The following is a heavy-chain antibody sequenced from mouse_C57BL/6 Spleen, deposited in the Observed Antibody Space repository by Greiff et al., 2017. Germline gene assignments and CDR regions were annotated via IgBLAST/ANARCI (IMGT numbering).Heavy chain of an antibody. CDR2: INPNYVTT. CDR3: ARGDDGYLYWYFDV. D-gene: IGHD2-3*01. V-gene: IGHV1-39*01. J-gene: IGHJ1*03. Sequence: VQLKQSGPELVKPGASVKISCKASGYSFTDYNMNWVKQSNGKSLEWIGVINPNYVTTSYNQKFKGKATLTVDQSSSTAYMQLNSLTSEDSAVYYCARGDDGYLYWYFDVWGTGTTVTVSS. CDR1: GYSFTDYN.